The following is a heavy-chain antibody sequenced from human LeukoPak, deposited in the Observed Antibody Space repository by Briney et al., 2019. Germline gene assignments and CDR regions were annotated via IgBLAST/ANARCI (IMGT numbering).Heavy chain of an antibody. V-gene: IGHV3-21*01. D-gene: IGHD1-1*01. CDR1: GFTFSSCS. CDR3: ARDNNWNSGYFDY. J-gene: IGHJ4*02. CDR2: ISSSSSYI. Sequence: GGSLRLSCAASGFTFSSCSMNWVRQAPGKGLEWVSSISSSSSYIYYADSVKGRFTISRDNAKNSLYLQMNSLRAEDTAVYYCARDNNWNSGYFDYWGQGTLVTVSS.